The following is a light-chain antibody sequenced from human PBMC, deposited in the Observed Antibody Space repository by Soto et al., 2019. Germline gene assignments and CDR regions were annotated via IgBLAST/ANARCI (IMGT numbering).Light chain of an antibody. Sequence: IQLTQSPSTLSASVGDRVTITCRASQGIGTALAWYHQRPGNSPDLLVYDASTLQSGVTSRFSGSGSETDFSLTISGLQPEDFGHYYCQQFNPTPLTFGGGTRVEIK. CDR1: QGIGTA. CDR2: DAS. CDR3: QQFNPTPLT. J-gene: IGKJ4*01. V-gene: IGKV1-13*02.